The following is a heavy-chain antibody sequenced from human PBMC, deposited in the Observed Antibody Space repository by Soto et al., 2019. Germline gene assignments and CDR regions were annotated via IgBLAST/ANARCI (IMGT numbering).Heavy chain of an antibody. CDR3: ARDVRPLGYDYYGMDV. D-gene: IGHD7-27*01. V-gene: IGHV1-69*12. CDR2: IIPIFGTA. Sequence: QVQLVQSGAEVKKPGSSVKVSCKASGGTFSSYAISWVRQAPGQGLEWMGGIIPIFGTANYAQKFQGRVTITADESTSTADMELSILSSDDTAVYYCARDVRPLGYDYYGMDVWGQGTTVTVSS. J-gene: IGHJ6*02. CDR1: GGTFSSYA.